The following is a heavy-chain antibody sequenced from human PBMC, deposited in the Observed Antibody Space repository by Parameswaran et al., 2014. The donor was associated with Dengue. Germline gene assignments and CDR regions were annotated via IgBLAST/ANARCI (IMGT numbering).Heavy chain of an antibody. CDR2: IKQDGSEK. D-gene: IGHD2-15*01. V-gene: IGHV3-7*01. CDR3: ARGHSGGSYPYYGMDV. J-gene: IGHJ6*02. Sequence: IRQPPGKGLEWVANIKQDGSEKYYVDSVKGRFTISRDNAKNSLYLQMNSLRAEDTAVYYCARGHSGGSYPYYGMDVWGQGTTVTVSS.